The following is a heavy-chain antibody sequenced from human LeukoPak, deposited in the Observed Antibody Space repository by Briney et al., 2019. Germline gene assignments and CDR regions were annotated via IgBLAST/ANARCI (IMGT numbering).Heavy chain of an antibody. CDR1: GFTFSNAW. CDR3: STDRRDWNPRD. D-gene: IGHD1-1*01. V-gene: IGHV3-15*01. Sequence: PGGSLRLSRAASGFTFSNAWMSWVRQAPGKGLEWVGRIKSKTDGGTTDYAAPVKGRFTISRDDSKNTLYLQMNSLKTEDTAVYYCSTDRRDWNPRDWGQGTLVTVSS. CDR2: IKSKTDGGTT. J-gene: IGHJ4*02.